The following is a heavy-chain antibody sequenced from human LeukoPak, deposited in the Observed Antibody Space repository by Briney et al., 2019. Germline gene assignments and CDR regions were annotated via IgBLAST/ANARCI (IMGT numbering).Heavy chain of an antibody. Sequence: PGGSLRLSCAASGFTFSSYAMSWVRQAPGKGLEWVSAISGSGGSTYYADSVKGRFTISRDNAKNSLYLQMNSLRAEDTAVYYCARGGQYGMDVWGQGTTVTVSS. CDR2: ISGSGGST. V-gene: IGHV3-23*01. CDR3: ARGGQYGMDV. J-gene: IGHJ6*02. CDR1: GFTFSSYA.